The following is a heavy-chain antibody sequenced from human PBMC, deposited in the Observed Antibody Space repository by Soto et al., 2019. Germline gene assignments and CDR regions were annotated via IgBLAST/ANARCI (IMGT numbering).Heavy chain of an antibody. Sequence: GGSLRLSCAASGFTFSSYSMNWVRQAPGKGLEWVSYISSSSSTIYYADSVKGRFTISRDNAKNSLYLQMNSLRAEDTAVYYGAREGFDSSGYYRGLDYWGQGT. D-gene: IGHD3-22*01. J-gene: IGHJ4*02. CDR2: ISSSSSTI. V-gene: IGHV3-48*01. CDR3: AREGFDSSGYYRGLDY. CDR1: GFTFSSYS.